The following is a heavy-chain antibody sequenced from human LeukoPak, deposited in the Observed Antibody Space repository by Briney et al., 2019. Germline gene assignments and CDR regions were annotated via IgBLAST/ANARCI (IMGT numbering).Heavy chain of an antibody. CDR2: IRYDGSSK. V-gene: IGHV3-30*02. J-gene: IGHJ4*02. CDR3: AKDSVDSSGYYFDYIDY. D-gene: IGHD3-22*01. CDR1: GFIFADYG. Sequence: PGGSLRLSCAASGFIFADYGMYWVRQAPGKGLEWVAFIRYDGSSKHYADSVKGRFTISRDNSHNTLYLQMNSLRAEDTALYYCAKDSVDSSGYYFDYIDYWGQGSLVTVSS.